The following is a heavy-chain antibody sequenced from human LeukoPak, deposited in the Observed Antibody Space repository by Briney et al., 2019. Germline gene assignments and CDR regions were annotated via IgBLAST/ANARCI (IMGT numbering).Heavy chain of an antibody. J-gene: IGHJ4*02. V-gene: IGHV3-23*01. CDR2: ISGSGGST. D-gene: IGHD3-3*01. CDR3: AKTDRIYDFWSGYLFEGVFDY. CDR1: GFTFSSYA. Sequence: GGSLRLSCTASGFTFSSYAMSWVRQAPGKGLEWVSAISGSGGSTYYADSVKGRFTISRDNSKHTLYLQMNSLRAEDTAVYDCAKTDRIYDFWSGYLFEGVFDYWGQGTLVTVSS.